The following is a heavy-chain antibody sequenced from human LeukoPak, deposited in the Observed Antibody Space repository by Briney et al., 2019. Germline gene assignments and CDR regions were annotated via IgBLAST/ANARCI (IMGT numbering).Heavy chain of an antibody. CDR3: AQQVGYCSSGSCYFTY. Sequence: GGSLRLSCAASGFSFNTYAMSWVRQAPGKGLEWVTAISNTGGSTYYADSVKGRFTISRDKSKNTLSLQMNSLRAEDTAVYYCAQQVGYCSSGSCYFTYWGQGTLVTVSS. CDR2: ISNTGGST. J-gene: IGHJ1*01. V-gene: IGHV3-23*01. D-gene: IGHD2-15*01. CDR1: GFSFNTYA.